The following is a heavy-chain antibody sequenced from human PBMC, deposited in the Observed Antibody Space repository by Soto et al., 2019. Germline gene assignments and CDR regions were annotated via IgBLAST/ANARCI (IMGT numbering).Heavy chain of an antibody. D-gene: IGHD1-20*01. V-gene: IGHV4-31*03. CDR1: DGSVSSSPY. CDR2: IYYSGST. J-gene: IGHJ4*02. CDR3: AREGLTGPYCFDY. Sequence: SETLSLTCTVSDGSVSSSPYWGWIRQHPGKGLEWIGYIYYSGSTYYNPSLKSRVIISVDTSKNQFSLKLSSVTAADTAVYYCAREGLTGPYCFDYWGQGTLVTVSS.